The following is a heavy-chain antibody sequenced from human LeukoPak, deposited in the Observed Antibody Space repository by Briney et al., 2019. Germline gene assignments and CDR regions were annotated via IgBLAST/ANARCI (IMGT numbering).Heavy chain of an antibody. J-gene: IGHJ4*02. CDR1: GFTFSSYG. D-gene: IGHD1-26*01. CDR3: AKEGLSVVGATEGSFDY. V-gene: IGHV3-23*01. CDR2: ISGSGGST. Sequence: PGGTLRLSCAASGFTFSSYGMSWVRQAPGKGLEWVSAISGSGGSTYYADSVKGRFTISRDNSKNTLYLQMNSLRAEDTAVYYCAKEGLSVVGATEGSFDYWGQGTLVTVSS.